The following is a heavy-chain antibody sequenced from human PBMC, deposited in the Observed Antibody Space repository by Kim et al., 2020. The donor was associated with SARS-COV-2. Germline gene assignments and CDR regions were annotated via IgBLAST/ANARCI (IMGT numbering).Heavy chain of an antibody. CDR3: AKGRIPDY. Sequence: GGSTSYEETLRGRFTISRDNSKNTLYLQMTGLRAEDTAVYYCAKGRIPDYWGPGTLGTVSS. D-gene: IGHD2-21*01. J-gene: IGHJ4*02. V-gene: IGHV3-23*01. CDR2: GGST.